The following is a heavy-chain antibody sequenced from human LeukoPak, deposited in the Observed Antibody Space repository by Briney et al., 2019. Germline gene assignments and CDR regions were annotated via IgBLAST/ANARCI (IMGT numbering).Heavy chain of an antibody. CDR2: INPNSGGT. CDR1: GYTFTGYY. V-gene: IGHV1-2*02. J-gene: IGHJ4*02. D-gene: IGHD6-13*01. CDR3: ARAFSSSWYGPGDC. Sequence: GASVKVSCKASGYTFTGYYMHWVRQAPGQGLEWMGWINPNSGGTNYAQNFQGRVTMTRDTSISTAYMELSRLRSDDTAVYYCARAFSSSWYGPGDCWGQGTLVTVSS.